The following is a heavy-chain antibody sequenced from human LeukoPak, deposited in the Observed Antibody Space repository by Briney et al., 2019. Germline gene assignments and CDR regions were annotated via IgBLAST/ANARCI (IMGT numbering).Heavy chain of an antibody. V-gene: IGHV3-23*01. Sequence: GGSLRLSCAASGFTVSSYAMSWVRQAPGKGLEWVSGISGGGGSTYYADSVKGRFTISRDNAKNTLYLQMNSLRAEDTAVYYCGRDRSAPYYDLDYWGQGTLVTVSS. J-gene: IGHJ4*02. CDR1: GFTVSSYA. CDR2: ISGGGGST. D-gene: IGHD2/OR15-2a*01. CDR3: GRDRSAPYYDLDY.